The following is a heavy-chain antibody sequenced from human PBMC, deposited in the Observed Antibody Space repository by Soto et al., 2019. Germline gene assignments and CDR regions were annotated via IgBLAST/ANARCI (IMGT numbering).Heavy chain of an antibody. CDR2: IYYSGST. J-gene: IGHJ4*02. CDR3: ARWAYDSSGYYFDY. CDR1: GGSISSYN. Sequence: PTETLSLTCTVYGGSISSYNWSWIRQPPGKGLKWIGYIYYSGSTNYNPSLKSRVTISVDTSKNQFSLKLSSVTAADTAVYYCARWAYDSSGYYFDYWGQGTLVTVS. V-gene: IGHV4-59*01. D-gene: IGHD3-22*01.